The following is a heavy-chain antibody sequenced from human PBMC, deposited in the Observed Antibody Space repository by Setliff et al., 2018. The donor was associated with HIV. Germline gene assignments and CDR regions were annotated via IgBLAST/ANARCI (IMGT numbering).Heavy chain of an antibody. Sequence: SGGSLRLSCAASGFTFGSQWMHWVRQAPGKGLVWVSRISPDGSVINYAGSVKGRFTISRDNAKNTLYLQMNGLRAEDTAVYYCVRGIVGASVFNYWGQGTQVTVSS. CDR2: ISPDGSVI. V-gene: IGHV3-74*01. D-gene: IGHD1-26*01. CDR3: VRGIVGASVFNY. J-gene: IGHJ4*02. CDR1: GFTFGSQW.